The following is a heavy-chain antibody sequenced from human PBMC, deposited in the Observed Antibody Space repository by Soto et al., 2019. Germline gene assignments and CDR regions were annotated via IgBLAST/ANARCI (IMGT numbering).Heavy chain of an antibody. D-gene: IGHD3-16*01. J-gene: IGHJ4*02. V-gene: IGHV4-30-2*01. CDR1: GGSISSGGYS. CDR2: IYHSGSP. Sequence: PSETLSLTCAVSGGSISSGGYSWSWIRQPPGKGLEWIGYIYHSGSPYYSPSLKSRVTISVDRSKNQFSLKLSSVTAADTAVYYCARGPPFHWGQGTLVTVSS. CDR3: ARGPPFH.